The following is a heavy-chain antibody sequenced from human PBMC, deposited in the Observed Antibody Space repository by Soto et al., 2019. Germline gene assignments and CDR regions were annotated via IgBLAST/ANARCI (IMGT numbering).Heavy chain of an antibody. CDR3: ANTYYYDSSGYYSRGSSNAFDI. Sequence: QVQLVESGGGVVQPGRSLRLSCAASGFTFSSYAMHRVRQAPGKGLEWVAVISYDGSNKYYADSVKGRFTISRDNSKNTLYLQMNSLRAEDTAVYYCANTYYYDSSGYYSRGSSNAFDIWGQGTMVTVSS. CDR2: ISYDGSNK. V-gene: IGHV3-30-3*01. CDR1: GFTFSSYA. D-gene: IGHD3-22*01. J-gene: IGHJ3*02.